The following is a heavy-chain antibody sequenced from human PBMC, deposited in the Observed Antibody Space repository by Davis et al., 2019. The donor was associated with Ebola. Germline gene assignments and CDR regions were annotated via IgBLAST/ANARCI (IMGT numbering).Heavy chain of an antibody. CDR1: GFTFSNYG. D-gene: IGHD4-17*01. CDR2: IRFDGLNK. J-gene: IGHJ4*02. CDR3: AKGDYGDSHIDY. Sequence: PGGSLRLSCAASGFTFSNYGMHWVRQAPGKGLEWVTFIRFDGLNKYSADSVKGRFTISRDNSKNSLYLQMNSLRAEDTALYYCAKGDYGDSHIDYWGQGTLVTVSS. V-gene: IGHV3-30*02.